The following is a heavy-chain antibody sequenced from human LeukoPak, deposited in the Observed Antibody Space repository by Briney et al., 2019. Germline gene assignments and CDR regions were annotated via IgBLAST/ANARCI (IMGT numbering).Heavy chain of an antibody. Sequence: PSETLSLTCTVSGGSVSSTEFYWGCIRQPPGKGLQCIGNIYYTGRTYYNPSLNSRVTMSVDTSQNQNSLKLTSVTAADTAVYYCARLSTGRYFDYIFDYWGQGTLVTVSS. CDR3: ARLSTGRYFDYIFDY. D-gene: IGHD3-9*01. CDR2: IYYTGRT. V-gene: IGHV4-39*01. CDR1: GGSVSSTEFY. J-gene: IGHJ4*02.